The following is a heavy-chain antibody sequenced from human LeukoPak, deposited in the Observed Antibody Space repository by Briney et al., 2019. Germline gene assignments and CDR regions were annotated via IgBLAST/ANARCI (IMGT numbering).Heavy chain of an antibody. CDR1: GYTFTGYY. CDR3: ASRDIVVVPAAIEEVDTEPSFDY. V-gene: IGHV1-2*02. CDR2: INPNSGVT. Sequence: ASVKVSCKASGYTFTGYYMHWVRQAPGQGLEWMGWINPNSGVTNYAQKFQGRVTMTRDTSISTAYMELSRLRSDDTAVYYCASRDIVVVPAAIEEVDTEPSFDYWGQGTLVTVSS. J-gene: IGHJ4*02. D-gene: IGHD2-2*02.